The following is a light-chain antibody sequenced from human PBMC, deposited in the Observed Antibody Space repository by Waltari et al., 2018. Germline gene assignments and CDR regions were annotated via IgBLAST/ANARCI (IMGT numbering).Light chain of an antibody. CDR2: EVK. CDR1: NSDIGTFNL. J-gene: IGLJ3*02. Sequence: QSALTQPASVSGSPGQSITISCTGSNSDIGTFNLVSWYEQHPGKAPKLIIYEVKNRPSGVSERFSGSKSDNTASLTISGLQHEDEATYFCSSYGASMTLLFGGGTRVTVL. CDR3: SSYGASMTLL. V-gene: IGLV2-14*02.